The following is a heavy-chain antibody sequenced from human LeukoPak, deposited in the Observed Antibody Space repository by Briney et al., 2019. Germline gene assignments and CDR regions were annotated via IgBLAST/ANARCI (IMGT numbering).Heavy chain of an antibody. Sequence: ASVKVSCKVSGYTLTELSMHWVRQAPGKGLEWMGGFDPEDGETIYAQKFQGRVTITADKSTSTAYMELSSLRSDDTAVYYCARDSAEYYYGSGGAFDIWGQGTMVTVSS. CDR1: GYTLTELS. J-gene: IGHJ3*02. D-gene: IGHD3-10*01. V-gene: IGHV1-24*01. CDR3: ARDSAEYYYGSGGAFDI. CDR2: FDPEDGET.